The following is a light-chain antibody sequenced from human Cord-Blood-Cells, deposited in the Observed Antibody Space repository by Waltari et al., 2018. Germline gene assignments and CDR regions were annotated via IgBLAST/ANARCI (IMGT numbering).Light chain of an antibody. CDR3: QSYDSSLSGWV. V-gene: IGLV1-40*01. CDR1: SSNIGAGYD. CDR2: GNS. Sequence: QSVLTQPPSVSGAPGQRVTISCTGSSSNIGAGYDVHWYPQLPGTAPKLHIYGNSNRPSGVPDRVSGAKSVASASRAITGLQAEDEADYYCQSYDSSLSGWVFGGETKLTVL. J-gene: IGLJ3*02.